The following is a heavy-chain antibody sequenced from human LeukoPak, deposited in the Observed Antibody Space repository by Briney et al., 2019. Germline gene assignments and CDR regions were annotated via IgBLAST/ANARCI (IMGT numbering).Heavy chain of an antibody. CDR2: IWYDGSNK. Sequence: GGSLRLSCAASGFTLSSYGMHWVRQAPGKGLEWVAVIWYDGSNKYYADSVKGRFTISRDNSKNTLYLQMNSLRAEDTAVYYCARETYYYDSSGLDYWGQGTLVTVSS. V-gene: IGHV3-33*01. J-gene: IGHJ4*02. CDR3: ARETYYYDSSGLDY. CDR1: GFTLSSYG. D-gene: IGHD3-22*01.